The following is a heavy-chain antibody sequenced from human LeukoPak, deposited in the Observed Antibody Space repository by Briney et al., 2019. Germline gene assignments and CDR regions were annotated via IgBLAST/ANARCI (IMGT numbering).Heavy chain of an antibody. D-gene: IGHD3-10*01. Sequence: PSETLSLTCTVSGGSISSSSYYWGWIRQPPGKGLEWIGSIYYSGSTYYNPSLKSRVTISVDKSKNQFSLKLSSVTAADTAVYYCARAVLWFGEGTYDYWGQGTLVTVSS. J-gene: IGHJ4*02. V-gene: IGHV4-39*07. CDR1: GGSISSSSYY. CDR2: IYYSGST. CDR3: ARAVLWFGEGTYDY.